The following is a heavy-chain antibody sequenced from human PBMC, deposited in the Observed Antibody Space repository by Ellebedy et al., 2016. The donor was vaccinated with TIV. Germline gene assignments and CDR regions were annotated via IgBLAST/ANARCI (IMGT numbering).Heavy chain of an antibody. D-gene: IGHD2-2*01. V-gene: IGHV3-11*01. J-gene: IGHJ5*02. CDR3: ARGYCINTSCSTFDP. Sequence: DSVKGRFAISRDNAKNELYLQMNNLRAEDTAIYYCARGYCINTSCSTFDPWGQGTRVTVSS.